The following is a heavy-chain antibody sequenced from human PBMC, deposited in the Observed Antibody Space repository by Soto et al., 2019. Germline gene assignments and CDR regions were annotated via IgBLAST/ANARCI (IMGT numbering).Heavy chain of an antibody. CDR3: AGVGYYDSSGSMGFDP. CDR2: INPSGGST. J-gene: IGHJ5*02. D-gene: IGHD3-22*01. CDR1: GYTFTSYY. V-gene: IGHV1-46*01. Sequence: GASVKVSCKASGYTFTSYYMHWVRQAPGQGLEWMGIINPSGGSTSYAQKFQGRVTMTRDTSTSTVCMELSSLRSEDTAVYYCAGVGYYDSSGSMGFDPWGQGTLVTVSS.